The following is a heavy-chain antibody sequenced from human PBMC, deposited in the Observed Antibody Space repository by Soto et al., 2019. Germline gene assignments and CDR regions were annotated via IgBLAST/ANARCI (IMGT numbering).Heavy chain of an antibody. CDR3: AKFGVAARPNYYYYGMDV. CDR1: GFTFSSYA. CDR2: ISGSGGST. J-gene: IGHJ6*02. V-gene: IGHV3-23*01. Sequence: EVQLLESWGGLVQPGGSLRLSCAASGFTFSSYAMSWVRQAPGKGLEWVSAISGSGGSTYYADSVKGRFTISRDNSKNTLYLQMNSLRAEDTAVYYCAKFGVAARPNYYYYGMDVWGQGTTVTVSS. D-gene: IGHD6-6*01.